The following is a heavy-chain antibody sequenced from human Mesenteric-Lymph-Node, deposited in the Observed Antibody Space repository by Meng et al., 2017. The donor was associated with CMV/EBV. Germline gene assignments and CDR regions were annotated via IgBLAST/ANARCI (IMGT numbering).Heavy chain of an antibody. V-gene: IGHV4-4*02. J-gene: IGHJ6*02. Sequence: GSLRLSCAVSGGSISSSNWWSWVRQPPGKGLEWIGEIYHSGSTNYNPSLKSRVTISVDKSKNQFSLKLSSVTAADTAVYYCARARVVVPAAIYYYYYGMDVWGQGTTVTVSS. CDR2: IYHSGST. CDR3: ARARVVVPAAIYYYYYGMDV. CDR1: GGSISSSNW. D-gene: IGHD2-2*01.